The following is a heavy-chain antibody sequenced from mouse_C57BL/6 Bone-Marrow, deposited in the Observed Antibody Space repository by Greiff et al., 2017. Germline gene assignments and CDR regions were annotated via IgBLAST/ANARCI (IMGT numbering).Heavy chain of an antibody. J-gene: IGHJ1*03. CDR2: IYPGDGDT. D-gene: IGHD2-3*01. Sequence: VQLQQSGPELVKPGASVKISCKASGYAFSSSWMNWVKQRPGKGLEWIGRIYPGDGDTNYNGKFKGKATLTADKSSSTAYMQLSSLTSEDSAVYSCARGDGYYWYFDVWGTGTTVTVSS. CDR1: GYAFSSSW. V-gene: IGHV1-82*01. CDR3: ARGDGYYWYFDV.